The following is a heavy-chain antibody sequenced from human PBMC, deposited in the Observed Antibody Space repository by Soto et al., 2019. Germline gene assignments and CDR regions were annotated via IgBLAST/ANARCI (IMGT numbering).Heavy chain of an antibody. J-gene: IGHJ6*02. CDR2: IYYSGST. V-gene: IGHV4-59*01. CDR1: GGSISSYY. CDR3: ARGEGSPLTGYGMDV. D-gene: IGHD3-16*01. Sequence: QVQLQESGPGLVKPSETLSLTCTVSGGSISSYYWSWIRQPPGKGLEWIGYIYYSGSTNYNPSLKSRVTISVDTSKNQFSLKLSSVTAADTAVYYCARGEGSPLTGYGMDVWGQGTTVTVSS.